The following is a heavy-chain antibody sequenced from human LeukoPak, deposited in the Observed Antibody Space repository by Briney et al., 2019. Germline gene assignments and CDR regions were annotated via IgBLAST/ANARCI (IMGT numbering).Heavy chain of an antibody. CDR3: SRADYYGSGSPISLDV. CDR1: GFTFSDYY. V-gene: IGHV3-49*04. Sequence: GGSLRLSCAASGFTFSDYYMSWVRQAPGKGLEWVGFIRSKAYGVTTEHAASVKGRFIISRDDSKSIAYLQMNSLKTEDTAVYYCSRADYYGSGSPISLDVWGKGTTVTVSS. D-gene: IGHD3-10*01. CDR2: IRSKAYGVTT. J-gene: IGHJ6*04.